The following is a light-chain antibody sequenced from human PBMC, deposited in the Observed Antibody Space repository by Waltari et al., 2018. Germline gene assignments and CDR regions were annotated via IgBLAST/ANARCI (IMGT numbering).Light chain of an antibody. CDR2: WAS. CDR3: QHYYNIPYT. V-gene: IGKV4-1*01. Sequence: DIVMTQSPDSLSLSLGERATINCKSPQSVFFRSNNQSYLAWYQQKPGQPPKVLIYWASTRQSGVPDRFSGSGSGTDFTLTIRSMHAEDVAVYYCQHYYNIPYTFGKGTKLEI. CDR1: QSVFFRSNNQSY. J-gene: IGKJ2*01.